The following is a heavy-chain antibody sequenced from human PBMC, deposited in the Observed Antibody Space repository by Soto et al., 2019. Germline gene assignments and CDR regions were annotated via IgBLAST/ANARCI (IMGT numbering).Heavy chain of an antibody. D-gene: IGHD2-8*02. V-gene: IGHV3-23*01. J-gene: IGHJ6*02. CDR2: ISGSGGST. Sequence: GGSLRLSCAAYGFTFSSYAMSWVRQAPGKGLEWVSAISGSGGSTYYADSVKGRFTISRDNSKNTLYLQMNSLRAEDTAVYYCAKIWSDYYYGMDVWGQGTTVTVYS. CDR1: GFTFSSYA. CDR3: AKIWSDYYYGMDV.